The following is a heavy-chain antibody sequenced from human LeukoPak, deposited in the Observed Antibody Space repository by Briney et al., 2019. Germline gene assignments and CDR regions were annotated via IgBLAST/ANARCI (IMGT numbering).Heavy chain of an antibody. CDR1: GFTFSSYS. J-gene: IGHJ3*02. V-gene: IGHV3-21*04. CDR3: ARDGGYDILTGDPRGAFDI. D-gene: IGHD3-9*01. CDR2: ISSSSYI. Sequence: PGGSLRLSCAASGFTFSSYSMNWVRQAPGKGLEWVSSISSSSYIYYADSVKGRFTISRDNAKNSLYLQMNSLRAEDTALYYCARDGGYDILTGDPRGAFDIWGQGTMVTVSS.